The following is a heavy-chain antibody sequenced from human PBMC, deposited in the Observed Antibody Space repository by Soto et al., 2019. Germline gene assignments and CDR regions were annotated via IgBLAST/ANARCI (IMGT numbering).Heavy chain of an antibody. D-gene: IGHD6-19*01. CDR2: VIPRFGTT. Sequence: QVQLEQSGAEVKRPGSSVKVSCRASRGTFTSYSINWVRRAPGQGPEWMGAVIPRFGTTTYAQRFEGRVTVIADASTSTVFMEMSGRRSEDTAVYFCARARTVAVSGRRGGYYYYAMDLWGQGTAVTVSS. J-gene: IGHJ6*02. CDR1: RGTFTSYS. V-gene: IGHV1-69*01. CDR3: ARARTVAVSGRRGGYYYYAMDL.